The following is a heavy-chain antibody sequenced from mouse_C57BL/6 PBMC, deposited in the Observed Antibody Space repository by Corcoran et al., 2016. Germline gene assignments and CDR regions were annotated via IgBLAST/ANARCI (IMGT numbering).Heavy chain of an antibody. CDR2: INTYSGVP. V-gene: IGHV9-3*01. J-gene: IGHJ3*01. D-gene: IGHD2-1*01. CDR1: GYTFTTYG. CDR3: ERFPGGNYEAWFAY. Sequence: QIQLVQSGPELKKPGEAVKISCKASGYTFTTYGMSWVKQAPGKGLKWMGWINTYSGVPTYADDFKGRFAFSLEHSASTAYLHLNNLKNEDTATYFCERFPGGNYEAWFAYWGQGTLVTVSA.